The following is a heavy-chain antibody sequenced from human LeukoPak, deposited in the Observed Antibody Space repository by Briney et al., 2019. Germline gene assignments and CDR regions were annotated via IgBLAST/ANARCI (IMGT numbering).Heavy chain of an antibody. CDR1: GYRFTSYW. Sequence: GESLKISFKGSGYRFTSYWIGWVRQMPGKGLEWVGIIYPGDSDTRYSPSFEGQVTISADKSISTAYLQWSSLKASDTAIYYCARYAYEGSETGYYMDVWGKGTTVTVSS. CDR3: ARYAYEGSETGYYMDV. CDR2: IYPGDSDT. D-gene: IGHD3-16*01. V-gene: IGHV5-51*01. J-gene: IGHJ6*03.